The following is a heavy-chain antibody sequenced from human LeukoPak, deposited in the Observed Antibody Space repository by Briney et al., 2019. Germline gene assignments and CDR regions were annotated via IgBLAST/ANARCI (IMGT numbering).Heavy chain of an antibody. CDR3: ARETYDSSGYSFDY. V-gene: IGHV3-23*01. CDR1: GFTFSSYA. J-gene: IGHJ4*02. CDR2: ISGSGGST. D-gene: IGHD3-22*01. Sequence: PGGSLRLSCAASGFTFSSYAMSWVRQAPGKGLEWASAISGSGGSTYYADSVKGRFTISRDNSKNTLYLQMNSLRAEDTAVYYCARETYDSSGYSFDYWGQGTLVTVSS.